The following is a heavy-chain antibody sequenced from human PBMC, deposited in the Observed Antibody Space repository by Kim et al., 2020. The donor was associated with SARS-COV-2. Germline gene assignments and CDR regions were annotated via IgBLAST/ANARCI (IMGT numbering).Heavy chain of an antibody. CDR3: ARHGSGFLWYFDL. CDR2: IYYSGST. J-gene: IGHJ2*01. V-gene: IGHV4-59*08. CDR1: GGSISSYY. Sequence: SETLSLTCTVSGGSISSYYWSWIRQPPGKGLEWIGYIYYSGSTNYNPSLKSRVTISVDTSKNQFSLKLSSVTAADTAVYYCARHGSGFLWYFDLWGRGTLVTVSS. D-gene: IGHD1-26*01.